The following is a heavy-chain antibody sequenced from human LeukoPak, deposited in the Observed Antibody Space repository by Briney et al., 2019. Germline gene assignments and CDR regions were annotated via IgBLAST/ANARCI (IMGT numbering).Heavy chain of an antibody. CDR3: ARDVGDCSGGSCYSWFDP. CDR1: GVSISSSNSY. Sequence: SETLSLTCTVSGVSISSSNSYWGWIRQPPGKGLEWIGSIYYSGSTYYNPSLKSRVTISVDTSKNQFSLKLSSVTAADTAVYYCARDVGDCSGGSCYSWFDPWGQGTLVTVSS. J-gene: IGHJ5*02. CDR2: IYYSGST. D-gene: IGHD2-15*01. V-gene: IGHV4-39*01.